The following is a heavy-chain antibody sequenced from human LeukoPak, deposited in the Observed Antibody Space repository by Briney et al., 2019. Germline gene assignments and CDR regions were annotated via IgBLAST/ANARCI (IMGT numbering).Heavy chain of an antibody. Sequence: PGGSLRLSCAASGFTFSSYSMNWVRQAPGKGLEWVSSISSSSSYIYYADSVKGRFTISRDNAKNSLYLQMNSLRAEDTAVYDCARDGEDDYGDYDVGLVFDYWGQGTLVTVSS. D-gene: IGHD4-17*01. J-gene: IGHJ4*02. CDR2: ISSSSSYI. V-gene: IGHV3-21*01. CDR1: GFTFSSYS. CDR3: ARDGEDDYGDYDVGLVFDY.